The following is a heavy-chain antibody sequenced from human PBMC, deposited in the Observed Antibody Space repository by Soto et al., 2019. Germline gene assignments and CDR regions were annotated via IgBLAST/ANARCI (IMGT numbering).Heavy chain of an antibody. J-gene: IGHJ4*02. V-gene: IGHV4-31*03. CDR3: AAAQNHDYGDYVFDY. CDR1: GGSISSGDYS. CDR2: IYSSGST. Sequence: QVQLQESGPGLVKPSQTLSLTCTVSGGSISSGDYSWSWIRQHPGKGLEWIAYIYSSGSTYYNPSLKRRVTISVDTSKNQFSLKLSSVTAADTAVYYCAAAQNHDYGDYVFDYWGQGTLVTVSS. D-gene: IGHD4-17*01.